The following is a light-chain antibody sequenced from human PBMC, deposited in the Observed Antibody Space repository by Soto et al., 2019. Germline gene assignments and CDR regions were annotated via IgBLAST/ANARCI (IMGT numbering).Light chain of an antibody. Sequence: QSALTQPASVSGSPGQPITISCTGTSSDVGGYNYVSWYQQHPDKAPKLVIYDVSNRPSGVSNRFSGSKSGNTASLTISGLQAEDEADYYCSSYTRSSTVVFGGGTKLTVL. CDR2: DVS. J-gene: IGLJ2*01. V-gene: IGLV2-14*03. CDR3: SSYTRSSTVV. CDR1: SSDVGGYNY.